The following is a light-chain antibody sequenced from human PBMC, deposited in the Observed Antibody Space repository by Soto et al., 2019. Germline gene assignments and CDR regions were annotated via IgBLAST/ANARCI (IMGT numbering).Light chain of an antibody. CDR3: CSYASSYTWV. V-gene: IGLV2-23*01. Sequence: QSALTQPASVSGSPGQSITISCTGTSSDVGSYNLVSWYQQYPGEAPKLMIYEGSKRPSGVSNRFSGSKSGNTASLTISGLQAEDEADYYCCSYASSYTWVFGGGTKLTVL. J-gene: IGLJ3*02. CDR2: EGS. CDR1: SSDVGSYNL.